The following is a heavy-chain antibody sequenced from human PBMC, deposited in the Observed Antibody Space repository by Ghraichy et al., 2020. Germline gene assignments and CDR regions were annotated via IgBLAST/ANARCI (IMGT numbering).Heavy chain of an antibody. Sequence: GESLNISCAAPGITYSNYAMSWVRQAPGKGLECVSTITGRGKTYYVDSVKGRFTISRDQSKNTLYLQMDSLRAEDTAVYYCANNGAPYEDLYFYYCMDVWGEGTTVSVSS. V-gene: IGHV3-23*01. D-gene: IGHD3-3*01. CDR2: ITGRGKT. J-gene: IGHJ6*03. CDR1: GITYSNYA. CDR3: ANNGAPYEDLYFYYCMDV.